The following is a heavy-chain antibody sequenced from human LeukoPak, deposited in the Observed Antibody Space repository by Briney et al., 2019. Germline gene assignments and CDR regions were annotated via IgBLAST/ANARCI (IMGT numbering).Heavy chain of an antibody. D-gene: IGHD3-22*01. CDR3: AKGYYYDSSGYTAFDI. CDR2: ISWNSGSI. V-gene: IGHV3-9*03. J-gene: IGHJ3*02. CDR1: GFTFDDYA. Sequence: GRSLRLSCAASGFTFDDYAMHWVRQAPGKGLEWVSGISWNSGSIGYADSVKGRFTISRYNAKNSLYLQMNSMRAEDMALYYCAKGYYYDSSGYTAFDIRGQGTMVTVSS.